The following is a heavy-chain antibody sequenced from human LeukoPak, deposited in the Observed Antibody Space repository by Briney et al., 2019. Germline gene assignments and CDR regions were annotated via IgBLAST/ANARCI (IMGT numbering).Heavy chain of an antibody. CDR2: IYYSGST. CDR1: GGSISSGGYY. Sequence: SQTLSLTCTVSGGSISSGGYYWSWIRQHPGKGLEWIGYIYYSGSTYYNPSLKSRVTISVDTSKNQFSLKLSSVTAADTAVYYCARVAGVSGWYQYYFDYWGQGILVTVSS. J-gene: IGHJ4*02. CDR3: ARVAGVSGWYQYYFDY. V-gene: IGHV4-31*03. D-gene: IGHD6-19*01.